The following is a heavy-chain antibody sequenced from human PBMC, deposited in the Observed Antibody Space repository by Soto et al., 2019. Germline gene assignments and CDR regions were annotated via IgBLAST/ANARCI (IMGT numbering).Heavy chain of an antibody. CDR2: IIPILGIA. CDR3: ARDVPSIAAAGDAFDI. J-gene: IGHJ3*02. D-gene: IGHD6-13*01. Sequence: QVQLVQSGAEVKKPGSSVKVSCKASGGTFSSYTISWVRQAPGQGLEWMGRIIPILGIANYAQKFQGRVTITGDKSTSTAYMELSSLRSEDTAVYYCARDVPSIAAAGDAFDIWGQGTMVTVSS. CDR1: GGTFSSYT. V-gene: IGHV1-69*08.